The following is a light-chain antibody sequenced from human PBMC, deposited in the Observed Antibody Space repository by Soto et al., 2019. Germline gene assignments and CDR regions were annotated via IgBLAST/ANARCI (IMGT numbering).Light chain of an antibody. J-gene: IGLJ2*01. Sequence: QSALTQPASVSGSPGQSITISCTGTSSDVGGYNYVSWYQHHPGKAPELMIYGVSNRPSGVSNRFSGSKSGNTASLTISGLQAEDEADYYFSSYTGSSTLLFGGGTKLTVL. CDR1: SSDVGGYNY. CDR3: SSYTGSSTLL. V-gene: IGLV2-14*03. CDR2: GVS.